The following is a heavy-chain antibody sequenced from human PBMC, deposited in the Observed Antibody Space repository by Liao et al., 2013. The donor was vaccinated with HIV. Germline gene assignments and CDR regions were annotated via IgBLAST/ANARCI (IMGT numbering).Heavy chain of an antibody. Sequence: QVQLQQWGAGLLKPSETLSLTCAVYGGSFSGYYWSWIRQPPGKGLEWIGEINHSGSTNYNPSLKSRVTISVDTSKNQFSLKLSSVTAADTAVYYCARGRQQLVRWFDPWGPGNPGHRLL. CDR1: GGSFSGYY. D-gene: IGHD6-13*01. J-gene: IGHJ5*02. V-gene: IGHV4-34*01. CDR2: INHSGST. CDR3: ARGRQQLVRWFDP.